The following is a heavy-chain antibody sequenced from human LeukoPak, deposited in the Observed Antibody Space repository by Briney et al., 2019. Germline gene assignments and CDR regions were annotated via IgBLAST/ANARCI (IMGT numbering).Heavy chain of an antibody. J-gene: IGHJ4*02. D-gene: IGHD3-10*01. V-gene: IGHV3-15*01. Sequence: PGGSLRLPCAASGFTFSNAWMSWVRQAPGKGREWVGRIKSKTDGGTTDYSAHVKGRFTISRDDSKNTLYLQMNSLKTEDTAVYYCLRDWYGSGSYWQIRESYFDYWGQGTLVTVSS. CDR2: IKSKTDGGTT. CDR3: LRDWYGSGSYWQIRESYFDY. CDR1: GFTFSNAW.